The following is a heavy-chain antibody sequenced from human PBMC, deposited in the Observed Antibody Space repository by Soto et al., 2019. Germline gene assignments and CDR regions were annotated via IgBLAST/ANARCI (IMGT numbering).Heavy chain of an antibody. CDR2: IYSGGST. D-gene: IGHD2-15*01. J-gene: IGHJ5*02. CDR3: ARDTAYCSGGSCYSPLTLLET. V-gene: IGHV3-53*04. Sequence: EVQLVESGGGLVQPGGSLRLSCAASGFTVSSNYMSWVRQAPGKGLEWVSVIYSGGSTYYADSVKGRFTISRHNSKNTLYLQMNSLRAEDTAVYYCARDTAYCSGGSCYSPLTLLETWGQGTLVTVSS. CDR1: GFTVSSNY.